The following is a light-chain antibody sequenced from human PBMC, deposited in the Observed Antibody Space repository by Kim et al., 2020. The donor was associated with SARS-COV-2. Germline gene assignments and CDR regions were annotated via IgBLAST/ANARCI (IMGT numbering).Light chain of an antibody. Sequence: DIQMTQSPSSLSASVGDRVTITCRTTQSISSHLNWYQQKPGRAPKLLISAASTLQGGVPSRFSGSGSETDFTLTISSLQPGDFATYFCQQSYITPFTFGPGTKWISN. V-gene: IGKV1-39*01. CDR2: AAS. CDR3: QQSYITPFT. J-gene: IGKJ3*01. CDR1: QSISSH.